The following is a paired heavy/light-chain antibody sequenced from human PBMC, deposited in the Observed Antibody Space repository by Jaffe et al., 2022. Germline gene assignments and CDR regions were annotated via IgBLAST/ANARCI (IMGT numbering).Heavy chain of an antibody. CDR2: IEQDGTRK. CDR3: ARVAYSYGPFDS. J-gene: IGHJ4*02. CDR1: GFTFSSYS. Sequence: EVQLVESGGGLVRPGGSLILPCTASGFTFSSYSMAWVRQAPGKGLEWVANIEQDGTRKYYLDSVEGRFTISRDNTKNLLYLQMNSLRGEDTALYYCARVAYSYGPFDSWGQGTLVTVSS. V-gene: IGHV3-7*05. D-gene: IGHD5-18*01.
Light chain of an antibody. CDR3: QVWQTSDRAV. V-gene: IGLV3-21*02. Sequence: SYVLTQPPSVSVAPGQTATITCGVKNIGSKSVHWYQQRPGQAPVVVVHDDSDRPSGIPERFSGSNSGDTATLTISRVAAGDEADYYCQVWQTSDRAVFGGGTKLAVL. CDR2: DDS. CDR1: NIGSKS. J-gene: IGLJ3*02.